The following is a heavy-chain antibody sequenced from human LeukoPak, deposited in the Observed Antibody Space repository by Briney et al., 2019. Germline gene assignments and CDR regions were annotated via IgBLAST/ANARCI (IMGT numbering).Heavy chain of an antibody. Sequence: GESLKISCKGSGYSFTSYRIGWVRQMPGKGLEWMGIIYPGDSDTRYSPSFQGQVTISADKSISTAYLQWSSLKASDTAMYYCARGERDCSSTSCYGTNWFDPWGQGTLVTVSS. D-gene: IGHD2-2*01. J-gene: IGHJ5*02. CDR1: GYSFTSYR. V-gene: IGHV5-51*01. CDR3: ARGERDCSSTSCYGTNWFDP. CDR2: IYPGDSDT.